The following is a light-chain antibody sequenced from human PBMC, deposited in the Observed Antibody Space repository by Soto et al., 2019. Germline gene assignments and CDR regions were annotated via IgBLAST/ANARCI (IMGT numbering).Light chain of an antibody. V-gene: IGKV1-39*01. CDR1: QSISAY. CDR3: PQSDRRPIT. J-gene: IGKJ5*01. CDR2: GAS. Sequence: DIQITQSPSSLSASVGDRVTITCRASQSISAYLNWSQQKPGKAPKLLIYGASSLQSGVPSRCSGSRSGTDFSVTISTLQPDAFETYYGPQSDRRPITFGQGTRLE.